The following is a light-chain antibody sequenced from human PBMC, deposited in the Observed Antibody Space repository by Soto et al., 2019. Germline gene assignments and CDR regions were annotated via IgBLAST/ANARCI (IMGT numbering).Light chain of an antibody. CDR3: MQALQSLLS. CDR1: QSLLHSNGYNY. CDR2: FGS. V-gene: IGKV2-28*01. Sequence: DIVMTQSPLSLPVTPGEPASISCRSSQSLLHSNGYNYLDWYLQKPGQSPQLLIYFGSNRASGVPDRFSGSVSGTDFTLKISRVEAEDVGVYYCMQALQSLLSFGGGTKVEIK. J-gene: IGKJ4*01.